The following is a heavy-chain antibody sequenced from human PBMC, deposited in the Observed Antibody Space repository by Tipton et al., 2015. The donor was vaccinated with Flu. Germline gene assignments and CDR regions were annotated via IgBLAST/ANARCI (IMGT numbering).Heavy chain of an antibody. CDR1: GGSISSGSDY. Sequence: TLSLTCTVSGGSISSGSDYWSWIRQPAGKGLEWIGHAYITGSTNYNPSLRSRVTISIDTSKNQFSLKLSSVTAADTADYYCARHPQVPDGSGTYYLRYGYFDYWGQGTLVTVSS. J-gene: IGHJ4*02. V-gene: IGHV4-61*09. D-gene: IGHD3-10*01. CDR2: AYITGST. CDR3: ARHPQVPDGSGTYYLRYGYFDY.